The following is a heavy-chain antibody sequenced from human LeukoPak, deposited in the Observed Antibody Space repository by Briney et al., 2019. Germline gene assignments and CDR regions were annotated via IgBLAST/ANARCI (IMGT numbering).Heavy chain of an antibody. CDR1: GFTFSDYY. CDR3: ARDVAVQLWLRDPTWTGHFDY. V-gene: IGHV3-11*05. Sequence: GGSLRLSCAASGFTFSDYYMSWIRQAPGKGLEWVSYISSSSSYTNYAASVKGRFTISRDSAKNSLYLQMNSLRAEDTAVYYCARDVAVQLWLRDPTWTGHFDYWGQGTLVTVSS. J-gene: IGHJ4*02. CDR2: ISSSSSYT. D-gene: IGHD5-18*01.